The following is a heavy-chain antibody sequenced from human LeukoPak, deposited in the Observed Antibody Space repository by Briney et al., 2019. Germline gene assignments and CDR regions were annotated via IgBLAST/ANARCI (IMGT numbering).Heavy chain of an antibody. D-gene: IGHD3-10*01. CDR2: IYYKGST. J-gene: IGHJ4*02. Sequence: SETLSLTCTVSGGSISPHYWSWIRQVPGKGLEWIGYIYYKGSTNYNPSLKSRVTISVDTSKNQFSLKLSSVTAADTAVYYCARGWFGAPDYWGQGTLVTVSS. CDR3: ARGWFGAPDY. V-gene: IGHV4-59*11. CDR1: GGSISPHY.